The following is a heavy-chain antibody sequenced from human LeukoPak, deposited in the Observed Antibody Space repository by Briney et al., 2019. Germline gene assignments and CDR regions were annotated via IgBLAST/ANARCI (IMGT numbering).Heavy chain of an antibody. D-gene: IGHD3-3*01. Sequence: GGSLRLSCAASGFTFSSYGMHWVRQAPGKGLEWVSDINGSGGSTYYADSVKGRFTISRDNSKNTLYLQMNSLRAEDTAVYYCAKSLLRPGYWGQGTLVTVSS. J-gene: IGHJ4*02. CDR2: INGSGGST. CDR3: AKSLLRPGY. V-gene: IGHV3-23*01. CDR1: GFTFSSYG.